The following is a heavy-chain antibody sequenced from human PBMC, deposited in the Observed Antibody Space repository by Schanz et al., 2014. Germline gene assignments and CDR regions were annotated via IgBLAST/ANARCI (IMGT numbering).Heavy chain of an antibody. Sequence: VLLLESGGRVERPGGSLRLSCAASGFTFSDYYMAWIRQAPGKGLEWVSHISGSSIHKNYADSVKGRFSISRDNGETSVYLQINSLRVEDTAVYYCARFLARYQYYGVDVWGQGTTVIVSS. CDR3: ARFLARYQYYGVDV. D-gene: IGHD3-3*01. CDR1: GFTFSDYY. CDR2: ISGSSIHK. J-gene: IGHJ6*02. V-gene: IGHV3-11*03.